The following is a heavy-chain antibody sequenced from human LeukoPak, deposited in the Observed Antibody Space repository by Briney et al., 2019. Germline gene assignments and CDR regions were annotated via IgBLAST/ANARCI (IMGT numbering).Heavy chain of an antibody. CDR2: IYLSEST. CDR1: GGSISSGDYY. D-gene: IGHD6-6*01. V-gene: IGHV4-30-4*08. Sequence: SETLSLTCTVSGGSISSGDYYWSWIRQPPGKGLEWIGFIYLSESTYYNPSLKRRGTLSVHTSKNQFSLKLSSVTAAGTAVYYCARGPRAARPGWFDPWGQGTLVTVSS. J-gene: IGHJ5*02. CDR3: ARGPRAARPGWFDP.